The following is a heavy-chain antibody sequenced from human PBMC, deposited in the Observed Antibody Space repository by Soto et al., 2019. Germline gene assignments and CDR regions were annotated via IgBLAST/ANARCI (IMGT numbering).Heavy chain of an antibody. Sequence: GGPIRLSCAASAFNFRTPWMHWVRQAPGEGLVWVSRINPDGRTINYADSVKGRFTISRDNAKNTLYLQMNILRVEDTAVYVCATAGNYRLDNWGLGTLVTVSS. V-gene: IGHV3-74*01. CDR1: AFNFRTPW. D-gene: IGHD1-1*01. CDR3: ATAGNYRLDN. J-gene: IGHJ4*02. CDR2: INPDGRTI.